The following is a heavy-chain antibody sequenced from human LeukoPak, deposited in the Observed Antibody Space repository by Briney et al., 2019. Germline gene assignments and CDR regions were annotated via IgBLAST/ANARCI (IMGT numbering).Heavy chain of an antibody. CDR3: ARLHYYYYMVV. J-gene: IGHJ6*03. CDR2: IYTSGST. V-gene: IGHV4-61*02. Sequence: PSETLSLTCSVSGGSISSGSYYWSWIRQPAGRGLEWIGRIYTSGSTNYNPSLKSRVTLSVDTSKNQFSLKLSSVTAADTAVYYCARLHYYYYMVVWGKGTTVTVSS. CDR1: GGSISSGSYY.